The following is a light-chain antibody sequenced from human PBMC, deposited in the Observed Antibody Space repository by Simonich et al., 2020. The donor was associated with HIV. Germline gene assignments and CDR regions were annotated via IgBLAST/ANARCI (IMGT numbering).Light chain of an antibody. CDR2: DAS. V-gene: IGKV1-13*02. J-gene: IGKJ5*01. CDR1: QSISSA. CDR3: QQFNSYPIT. Sequence: IQMTQSPSTLSASVGDRVTIACRASQSISSALAWYQQKPGKAPKLLIYDASSVESGVPSRFSGSGSGTDFTLTISSLQPEDFATYYCQQFNSYPITFGQGTRLEIK.